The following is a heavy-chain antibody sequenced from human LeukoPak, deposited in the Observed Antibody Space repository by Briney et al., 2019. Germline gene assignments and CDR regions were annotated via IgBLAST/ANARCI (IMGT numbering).Heavy chain of an antibody. CDR3: ARASLSPHAFDI. CDR2: ISYDGSNK. J-gene: IGHJ3*02. V-gene: IGHV3-30-3*01. CDR1: GFTFSSYA. Sequence: GGSLRLSCAASGFTFSSYAMHWVRQAPGKGLEWVAVISYDGSNKYYADSVKGRFTISRDNSKNTLYLQMNSLRAEDTAVYYCARASLSPHAFDIWGQGTMVTVSS.